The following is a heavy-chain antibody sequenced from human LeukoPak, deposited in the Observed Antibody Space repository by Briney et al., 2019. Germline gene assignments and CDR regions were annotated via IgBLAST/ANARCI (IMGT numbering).Heavy chain of an antibody. D-gene: IGHD3-3*01. J-gene: IGHJ4*02. CDR1: GFTVSSNY. V-gene: IGHV4-34*01. CDR3: ARGLYDFWSGYYKAPYFDY. CDR2: INHSGST. Sequence: GSLRLSCAASGFTVSSNYMSWVRQAPGKGLEWIGEINHSGSTNYNPSLKSRVTISVDTSKNQFSLKLSSVTAADTAVYYCARGLYDFWSGYYKAPYFDYWGQGTLVTVSS.